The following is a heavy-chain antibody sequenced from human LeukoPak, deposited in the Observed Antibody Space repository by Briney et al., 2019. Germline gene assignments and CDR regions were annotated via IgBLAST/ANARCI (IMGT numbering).Heavy chain of an antibody. J-gene: IGHJ4*02. CDR1: GFTFSSYS. Sequence: PGGSLRLSCAASGFTFSSYSMNWVRQAPGKGLEWVSYISSSSSTIYYADSVKGRFTISRDNAKNSLYLQVNSLRAEDTAVYYCAKGDSSGWPYYFDYWGQGTLVTVSS. V-gene: IGHV3-48*01. D-gene: IGHD6-19*01. CDR2: ISSSSSTI. CDR3: AKGDSSGWPYYFDY.